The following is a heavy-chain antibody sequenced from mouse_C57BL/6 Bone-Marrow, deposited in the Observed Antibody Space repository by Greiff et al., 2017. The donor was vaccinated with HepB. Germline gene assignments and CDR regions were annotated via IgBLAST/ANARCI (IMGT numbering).Heavy chain of an antibody. CDR3: ARRGIYYYGSRTGYYAMDY. CDR1: GYTFTDYY. V-gene: IGHV1-75*01. CDR2: IFPGSGST. Sequence: SGPELVKPGASVKISCQASGYTFTDYYINWVKQRPGQGLEWIGWIFPGSGSTYYNEKFKGKATLTVDKSSSKAYMLLSSLTSEDSAVYFCARRGIYYYGSRTGYYAMDYWGQGTSVTVSS. J-gene: IGHJ4*01. D-gene: IGHD1-1*01.